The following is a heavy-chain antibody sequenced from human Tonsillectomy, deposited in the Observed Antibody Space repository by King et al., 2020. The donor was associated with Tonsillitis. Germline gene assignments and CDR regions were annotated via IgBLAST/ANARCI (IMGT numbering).Heavy chain of an antibody. CDR2: ISYDGSDK. CDR1: GFTFSSYG. D-gene: IGHD6-19*01. Sequence: VQLVESGGGVVQPGRSLRLSCAASGFTFSSYGMHWVRQAPGKGLEWVAVISYDGSDKYFAESVKGRFTISRDNSKNTLYLQMNSLRAEDTAVYYCAKEQWLVPVDYWGQGTLVTVSS. J-gene: IGHJ4*02. CDR3: AKEQWLVPVDY. V-gene: IGHV3-30*18.